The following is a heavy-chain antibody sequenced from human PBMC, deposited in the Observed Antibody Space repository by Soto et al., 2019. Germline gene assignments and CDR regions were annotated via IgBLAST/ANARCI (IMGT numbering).Heavy chain of an antibody. D-gene: IGHD6-13*01. Sequence: AASLRLSCALSGLTANSHAMRWVRQAPGKGLEWVSAISGSGGSTYYADSVKGRFTISRDNSKNTLYLQMNSLRAEDTAVYYCAKDQRYSSSSSSADYWGQGT. CDR2: ISGSGGST. V-gene: IGHV3-23*01. CDR1: GLTANSHA. J-gene: IGHJ4*02. CDR3: AKDQRYSSSSSSADY.